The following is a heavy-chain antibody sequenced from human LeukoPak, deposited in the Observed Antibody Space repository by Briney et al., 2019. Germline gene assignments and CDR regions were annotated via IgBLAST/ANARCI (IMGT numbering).Heavy chain of an antibody. D-gene: IGHD2-8*01. CDR2: IYYSGST. CDR3: ARRLTEYCTNGVCYWFDY. CDR1: GGSISSSSYY. V-gene: IGHV4-39*01. Sequence: SETLSLTCTVSGGSISSSSYYWGWIRQPPGKGLEWIGSIYYSGSTYYNPSLKSRVTISVDTSKNQFSLKLSSVTAADTAVYYCARRLTEYCTNGVCYWFDYWGQGTLVTVPS. J-gene: IGHJ4*02.